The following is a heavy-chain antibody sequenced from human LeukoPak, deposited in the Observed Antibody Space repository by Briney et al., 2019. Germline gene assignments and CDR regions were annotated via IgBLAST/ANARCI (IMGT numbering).Heavy chain of an antibody. V-gene: IGHV4-59*01. J-gene: IGHJ4*02. Sequence: SETLSLTCTVSGGSISTYYWSWLRQPPGKGLEWIGYIYYSGSTNYNPSLKSRVSISVDTSKNQFSLKLNSVTAADTAVYYCARDRRLFFDYWGQGTLVTVSS. CDR2: IYYSGST. CDR3: ARDRRLFFDY. D-gene: IGHD3-22*01. CDR1: GGSISTYY.